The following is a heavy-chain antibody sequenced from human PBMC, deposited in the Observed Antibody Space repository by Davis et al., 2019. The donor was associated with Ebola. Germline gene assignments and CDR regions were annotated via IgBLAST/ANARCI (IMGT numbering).Heavy chain of an antibody. V-gene: IGHV1-18*01. J-gene: IGHJ5*02. D-gene: IGHD4-17*01. CDR2: INVYNGHT. Sequence: AASVKVSRKTSGYTFSGYAISWVRQAPGQGLEWIGRINVYNGHTNYAQNFQGRVTVSTDTSTSIAYMELRSLRSDDTALYYCARDVTTVTTIWFDPWGQGTLVTVSS. CDR3: ARDVTTVTTIWFDP. CDR1: GYTFSGYA.